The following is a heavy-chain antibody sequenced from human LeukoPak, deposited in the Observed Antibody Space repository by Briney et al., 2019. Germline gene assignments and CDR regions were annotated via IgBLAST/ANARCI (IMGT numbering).Heavy chain of an antibody. CDR1: GFTFSNYG. V-gene: IGHV3-23*01. CDR3: AKRGVVIRVILVGFHKEAYYFDS. Sequence: PGGSLRLSCVASGFTFSNYGMSWVRQAPGKGLEWVAGISDSGGRTNYADSVKGRFTISRDNPKNTLYLQMNSLRAEDTAVYFCAKRGVVIRVILVGFHKEAYYFDSWGRGALVTVSS. CDR2: ISDSGGRT. J-gene: IGHJ4*02. D-gene: IGHD3-22*01.